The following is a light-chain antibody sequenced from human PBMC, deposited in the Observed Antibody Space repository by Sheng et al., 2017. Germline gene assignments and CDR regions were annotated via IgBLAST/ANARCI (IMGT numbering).Light chain of an antibody. CDR2: GAS. J-gene: IGKJ5*01. Sequence: DIVLTQSPGTLSLSPGERATLSCRASQSVSSSYLAWYQQKPGQAPRLLIYGASSRATGIPDRFSGSGSGTDFTLTISSLQSEDFALYYCQQYNKWPLITFGQGTRLEIK. CDR1: QSVSSSY. V-gene: IGKV3-20*01. CDR3: QQYNKWPLIT.